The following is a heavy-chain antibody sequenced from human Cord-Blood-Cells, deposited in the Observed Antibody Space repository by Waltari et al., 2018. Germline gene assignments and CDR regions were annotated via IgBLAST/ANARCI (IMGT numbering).Heavy chain of an antibody. CDR3: ARVDYYGSGSYNWFDP. D-gene: IGHD3-10*01. J-gene: IGHJ5*02. CDR2: INHSGST. V-gene: IGHV4-34*01. CDR1: GGSFSGYY. Sequence: QVQLQQWGAGLLKPSETLSLTCAVYGGSFSGYYWSWLRLPPGKGLEWIGEINHSGSTNYNPSLKSRVTISVDTSKNQFSLKLSSVTAADTAVYYCARVDYYGSGSYNWFDPWGQGTLVTVSS.